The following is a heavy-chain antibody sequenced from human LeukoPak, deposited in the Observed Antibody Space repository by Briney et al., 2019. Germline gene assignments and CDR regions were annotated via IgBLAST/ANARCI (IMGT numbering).Heavy chain of an antibody. V-gene: IGHV1-2*02. CDR2: INGNSGGT. CDR1: GFTLSLHY. J-gene: IGHJ5*02. Sequence: GASVKVSCKASGFTLSLHYIHWVRQAPGQGPEWMGWINGNSGGTNYAQKFQGRVTLTRDTSISTAYMELSRLTSDDTAVYYCARLWSDYSHYDPWGKGTLVTVSS. CDR3: ARLWSDYSHYDP. D-gene: IGHD4-11*01.